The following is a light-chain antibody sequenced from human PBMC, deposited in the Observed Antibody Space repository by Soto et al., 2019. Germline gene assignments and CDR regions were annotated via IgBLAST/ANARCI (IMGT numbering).Light chain of an antibody. Sequence: EIVLTESPGTLSLSPGERATLSCRASQSVFTSLAWFQQKPGQAPKLLISDTSNRATGIPARFSGSGSGADFTLSISRLEPDDFAVYYCQQYASSPLTFGGGTKVDIK. J-gene: IGKJ4*01. V-gene: IGKV3-20*01. CDR1: QSVFTS. CDR3: QQYASSPLT. CDR2: DTS.